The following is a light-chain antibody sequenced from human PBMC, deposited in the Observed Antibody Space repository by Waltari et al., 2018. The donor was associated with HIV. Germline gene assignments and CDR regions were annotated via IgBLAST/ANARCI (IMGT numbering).Light chain of an antibody. CDR1: SSHIGNHY. CDR3: GTWDTSLSAGV. V-gene: IGLV1-51*02. Sequence: QSVLTQPPSVSAAPGQKVTISCSGSSSHIGNHYVSWYQHLPGTAPQPLIYEDNKRPSGIPDRFSGSKSGTSATLGITGLLTGDEADYYCGTWDTSLSAGVFGTGTKVTVL. J-gene: IGLJ1*01. CDR2: EDN.